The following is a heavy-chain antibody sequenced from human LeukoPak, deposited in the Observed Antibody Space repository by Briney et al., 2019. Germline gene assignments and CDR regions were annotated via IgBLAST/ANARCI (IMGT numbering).Heavy chain of an antibody. J-gene: IGHJ5*02. V-gene: IGHV5-51*01. Sequence: GESLKISCKDSGYSFCTYWVGWVRQMPGKGLEYMGIIFPGTSEVRYSPAFQGQVTISADKSLSSAYLQWTSLKASDSAMYYCARHTGRPQAGWFDPWGQGTLVTVSS. CDR3: ARHTGRPQAGWFDP. CDR2: IFPGTSEV. CDR1: GYSFCTYW. D-gene: IGHD3-10*01.